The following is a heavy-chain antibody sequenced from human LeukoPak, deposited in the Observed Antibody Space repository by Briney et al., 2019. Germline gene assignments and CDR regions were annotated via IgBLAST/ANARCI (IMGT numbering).Heavy chain of an antibody. V-gene: IGHV1-18*01. CDR3: AREADSSGYFFRPDY. Sequence: ASVKVSRKASGYTFTNYAISWVRQAPGQGLEWMGWISVYSDDTKSAQNLQGRITMTKDTSTSTAYMELRSLRSDDTAVYYCAREADSSGYFFRPDYRGQGTLVTVSS. D-gene: IGHD3-22*01. J-gene: IGHJ4*02. CDR2: ISVYSDDT. CDR1: GYTFTNYA.